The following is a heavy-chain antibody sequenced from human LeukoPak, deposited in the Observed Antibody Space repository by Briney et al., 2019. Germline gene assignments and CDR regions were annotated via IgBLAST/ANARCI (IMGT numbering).Heavy chain of an antibody. Sequence: GGSLRLSCAASGFTFSSYAMSWVRQAPGKGLEWVSAISGSGSTYYADSVKGRFTISRDNSKNTLYLQMNSLRAEDTAVYYCAKDLQVIVADFDYWGQGALVTVSS. J-gene: IGHJ4*02. CDR1: GFTFSSYA. V-gene: IGHV3-23*01. CDR3: AKDLQVIVADFDY. D-gene: IGHD3-22*01. CDR2: ISGSGST.